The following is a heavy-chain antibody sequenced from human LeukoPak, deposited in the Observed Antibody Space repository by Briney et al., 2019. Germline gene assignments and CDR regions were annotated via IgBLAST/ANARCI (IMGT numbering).Heavy chain of an antibody. CDR2: IKQDGSEK. Sequence: GGSLRLSCAASGFTFSTYWMSWVRQAPGKGLEWVANIKQDGSEKYYVDSVKGRFTISRDNAKNSLYLQMNSLRAEDTAVYYCAVLRYTHWYFDLWGRGTLVTVSS. J-gene: IGHJ2*01. CDR3: AVLRYTHWYFDL. V-gene: IGHV3-7*03. D-gene: IGHD3-16*02. CDR1: GFTFSTYW.